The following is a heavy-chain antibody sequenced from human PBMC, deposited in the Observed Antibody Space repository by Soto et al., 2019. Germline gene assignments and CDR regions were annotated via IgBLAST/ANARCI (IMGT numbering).Heavy chain of an antibody. J-gene: IGHJ4*02. V-gene: IGHV3-66*01. D-gene: IGHD6-13*01. CDR2: VCRGGST. CDR3: ARGSSWYDY. Sequence: EVQLVESGGGLVQPGGSLRLSCAASGFTVSSNYMSWVRQAPGKGLAWVSVVCRGGSTDYADSVKGRFTISRDNSKNTLHLQMNSLRAEDTAVYHCARGSSWYDYWGQGTLVTVSS. CDR1: GFTVSSNY.